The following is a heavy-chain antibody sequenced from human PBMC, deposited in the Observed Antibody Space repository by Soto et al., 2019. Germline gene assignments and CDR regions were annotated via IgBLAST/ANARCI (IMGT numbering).Heavy chain of an antibody. CDR2: MYYSGAT. Sequence: SETLSLTCTVSGGSISSNSYYWDWIRQPPGKGLEWIGSMYYSGATYHNPSLQSRVTISVDTSKNQFSLHLSSVTAADTAVYYCARHAAYDSVWGKSDGSDYWGQGTLVTSPQ. D-gene: IGHD3-16*01. CDR1: GGSISSNSYY. V-gene: IGHV4-39*01. J-gene: IGHJ4*02. CDR3: ARHAAYDSVWGKSDGSDY.